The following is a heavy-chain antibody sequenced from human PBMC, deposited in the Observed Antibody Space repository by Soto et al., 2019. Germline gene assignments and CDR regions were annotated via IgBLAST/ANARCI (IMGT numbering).Heavy chain of an antibody. J-gene: IGHJ6*03. CDR2: INAGNGNT. D-gene: IGHD2-2*01. CDR1: GYTFTSYA. Sequence: ALVKVSCKASGYTFTSYAMHWVRQAPGQRLEWMGWINAGNGNTKYSQKFQGRVTITRNTSISTAYMELSSLRSEDTAVYYCARGIVVVPAAMNVDYSYYYMDVWGKGTTVTVSS. CDR3: ARGIVVVPAAMNVDYSYYYMDV. V-gene: IGHV1-3*01.